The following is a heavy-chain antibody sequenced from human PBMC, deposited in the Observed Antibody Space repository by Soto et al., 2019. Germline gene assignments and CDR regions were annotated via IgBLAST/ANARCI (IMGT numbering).Heavy chain of an antibody. D-gene: IGHD1-26*01. CDR3: AKVVVGANWFDP. Sequence: EVQLLESGGGLVQPGGSLRLSCAASGFTFSSYAMSWVRQAPGKGLEWVSVISGSGASTYYADSVKGRFTVSRDNSKNTLYVQMNSLRAEDTALYYCAKVVVGANWFDPWGQGTLVTVSS. CDR1: GFTFSSYA. J-gene: IGHJ5*02. V-gene: IGHV3-23*01. CDR2: ISGSGAST.